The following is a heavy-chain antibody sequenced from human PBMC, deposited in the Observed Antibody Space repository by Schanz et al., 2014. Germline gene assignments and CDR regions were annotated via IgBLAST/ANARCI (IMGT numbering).Heavy chain of an antibody. V-gene: IGHV1-69*08. CDR1: GGTFSSST. D-gene: IGHD2-2*01. CDR2: IIPILDKT. CDR3: ARGGFFDSTSFDS. Sequence: QVQLVQSGAEVKKPGSSVKVSCKASGGTFSSSTLTWVRQAPGQGLEWMGRIIPILDKTNYAQKFQGRVTMTADKSTSTVYMEVSSLRSEDTAVYYCARGGFFDSTSFDSWGQGTLVTASS. J-gene: IGHJ4*02.